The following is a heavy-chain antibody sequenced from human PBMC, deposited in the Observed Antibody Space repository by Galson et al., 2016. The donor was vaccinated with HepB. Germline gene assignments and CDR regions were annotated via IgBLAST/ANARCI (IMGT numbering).Heavy chain of an antibody. Sequence: SLRLSCAGSRINFEDYGMQWVRQAPGKGLEWVSGISWDSDNIGHGDSVKGRFTISRDNVKKSLFLDMKSLRPEDTAIYYCAKEPRDYGADYWGQGTLVTVSS. D-gene: IGHD4/OR15-4a*01. CDR3: AKEPRDYGADY. CDR2: ISWDSDNI. CDR1: RINFEDYG. J-gene: IGHJ4*02. V-gene: IGHV3-9*01.